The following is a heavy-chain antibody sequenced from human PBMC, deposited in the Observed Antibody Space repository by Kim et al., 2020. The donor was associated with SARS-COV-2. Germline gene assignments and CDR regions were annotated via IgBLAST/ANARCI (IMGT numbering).Heavy chain of an antibody. V-gene: IGHV1-18*01. CDR2: ISAFSGHT. D-gene: IGHD6-6*01. CDR3: ARDRAAARHGY. CDR1: GYIFTTYG. Sequence: ASVKVSCEASGYIFTTYGISWVRQAPGQGLEWMGWISAFSGHTNYAQNFQGRVTMTTDTSTSTCYMELRSLGFDDTAMYYCARDRAAARHGYWGQGTLVTVSS. J-gene: IGHJ4*02.